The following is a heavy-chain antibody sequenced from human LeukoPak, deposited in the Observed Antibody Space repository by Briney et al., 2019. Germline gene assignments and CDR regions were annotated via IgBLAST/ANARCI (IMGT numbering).Heavy chain of an antibody. CDR3: AKHGSGYYSHFGY. CDR2: ISGSGGST. CDR1: GFTSSDYT. Sequence: GGSLRLSCAASGFTSSDYTMNWVRQAPGKGLEWVSAISGSGGSTYYADSVKGRFTISRDNSKNTLYLQMNSLRAEDTAVYYCAKHGSGYYSHFGYWGQGTLATVSS. D-gene: IGHD3-22*01. J-gene: IGHJ4*02. V-gene: IGHV3-23*01.